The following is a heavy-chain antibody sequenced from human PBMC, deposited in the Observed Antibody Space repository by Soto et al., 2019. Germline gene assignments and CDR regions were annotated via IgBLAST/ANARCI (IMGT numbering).Heavy chain of an antibody. CDR1: GYTFTRYG. CDR3: AKNGQPPYYYYGMDV. J-gene: IGHJ6*02. Sequence: QGQLVQSGAEVKKPGASVKVSCKASGYTFTRYGTSWVRQAPGQGLEWMGWISGYNGDTNYAQKFQGRVTMTIDTSTLTTYMELRSLTSDDTAVYYCAKNGQPPYYYYGMDVWGQGTPVTVSS. CDR2: ISGYNGDT. D-gene: IGHD2-8*01. V-gene: IGHV1-18*01.